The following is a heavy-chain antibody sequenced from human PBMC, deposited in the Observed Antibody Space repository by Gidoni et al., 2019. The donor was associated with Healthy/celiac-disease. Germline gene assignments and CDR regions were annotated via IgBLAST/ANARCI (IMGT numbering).Heavy chain of an antibody. CDR1: GFTFSSYS. J-gene: IGHJ4*02. D-gene: IGHD2-15*01. Sequence: QVQLVESGGGVVQPGRSLRLSCTASGFTFSSYSMHWVRQAPGKGLEWVAVISYDGSNKYYADSVKGRFTISRDNSKNTLYQQMNSLRAEDTAVYYCARARSVVTDPFDYWGQGTLVTVSS. CDR2: ISYDGSNK. V-gene: IGHV3-30-3*01. CDR3: ARARSVVTDPFDY.